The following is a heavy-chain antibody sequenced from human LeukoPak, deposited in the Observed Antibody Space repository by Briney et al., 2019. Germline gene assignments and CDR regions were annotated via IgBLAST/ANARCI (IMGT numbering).Heavy chain of an antibody. Sequence: PGGSLRLSCAPSGVTFSDYYMSWIRQAPGKGLEWVSYISSSSSYTKYADSVKGRFTISRDNAKNSLYLQMNGLRAEDTAVYYCARGYSSSWYPGDYWGQGTLVTVS. V-gene: IGHV3-11*05. CDR2: ISSSSSYT. D-gene: IGHD6-13*01. J-gene: IGHJ4*02. CDR3: ARGYSSSWYPGDY. CDR1: GVTFSDYY.